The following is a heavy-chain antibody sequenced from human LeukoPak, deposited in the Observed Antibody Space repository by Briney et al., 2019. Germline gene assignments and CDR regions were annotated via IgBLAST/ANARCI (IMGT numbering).Heavy chain of an antibody. Sequence: GGSLRLSCVASGFTFSRNWMSWVRQAPGKGLEWVGNIQPDGSEQYPVDSVKGRFTISRDNARNSLFLQMNSLRVEDTAVYYCAKDSSLYGTSWWGNYFDYWGQGTLVTVSS. D-gene: IGHD6-13*01. V-gene: IGHV3-7*01. CDR3: AKDSSLYGTSWWGNYFDY. CDR2: IQPDGSEQ. CDR1: GFTFSRNW. J-gene: IGHJ4*02.